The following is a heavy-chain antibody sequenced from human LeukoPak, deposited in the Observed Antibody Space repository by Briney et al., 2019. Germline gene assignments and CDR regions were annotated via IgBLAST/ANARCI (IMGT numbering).Heavy chain of an antibody. CDR2: IYYSGST. J-gene: IGHJ4*02. CDR3: ARGLEMDYYDSSFFDY. D-gene: IGHD3-22*01. CDR1: GGSISSYY. Sequence: PSETLSLTCTVSGGSISSYYWSWIRQPPGKGLEWIGYIYYSGSTNYNPSLKSRVTISVDTSKNQFSLKLSSVTAADTAVYYCARGLEMDYYDSSFFDYWGQGTLVTVSS. V-gene: IGHV4-59*01.